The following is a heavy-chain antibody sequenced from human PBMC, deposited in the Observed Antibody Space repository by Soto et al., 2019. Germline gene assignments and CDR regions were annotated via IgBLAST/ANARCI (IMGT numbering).Heavy chain of an antibody. D-gene: IGHD1-26*01. V-gene: IGHV4-59*01. CDR1: GGSISSYY. J-gene: IGHJ6*02. CDR2: IYYSGST. Sequence: PSETLSLTCTVSGGSISSYYWSWIRQPPGKGLEWIGYIYYSGSTNYNPSLKSRVTISVDTSKNQFSLKLSSVTAADTAVYYCARDDSGVYSTNYYGMDVWGQGTTVTVSS. CDR3: ARDDSGVYSTNYYGMDV.